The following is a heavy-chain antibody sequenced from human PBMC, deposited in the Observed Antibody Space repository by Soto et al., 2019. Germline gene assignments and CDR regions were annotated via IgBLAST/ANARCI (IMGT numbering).Heavy chain of an antibody. D-gene: IGHD3-22*01. CDR3: ASRGSSGPF. J-gene: IGHJ4*02. V-gene: IGHV4-4*02. CDR2: ISLSGNT. Sequence: QVQLQESGPGLVKPSGTLSLTCAVSGGSITNTDWWTWVRQPPGMGLEWVGDISLSGNTNYNPSLAGRAAISLDKSRNQSSLILNSVTAADTAVYYCASRGSSGPFWGQGTLVTVSS. CDR1: GGSITNTDW.